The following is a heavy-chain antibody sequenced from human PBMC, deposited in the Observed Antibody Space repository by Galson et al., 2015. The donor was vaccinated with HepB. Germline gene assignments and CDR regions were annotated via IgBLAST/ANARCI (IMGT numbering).Heavy chain of an antibody. CDR2: IWYDGSNK. J-gene: IGHJ4*02. CDR3: ARDNYVWGSYRYTVLDY. V-gene: IGHV3-33*01. Sequence: SLRLSCAASGFTFSSYGMHWVRQAPGKGLEWVAVIWYDGSNKYYADSVKGRFTISRDNSKNTLYLQMNSLRAEDTAVYYCARDNYVWGSYRYTVLDYWGQGTLVTVSS. D-gene: IGHD3-16*02. CDR1: GFTFSSYG.